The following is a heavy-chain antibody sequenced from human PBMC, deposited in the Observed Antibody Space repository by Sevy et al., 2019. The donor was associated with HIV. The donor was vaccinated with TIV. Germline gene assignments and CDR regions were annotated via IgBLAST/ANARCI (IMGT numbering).Heavy chain of an antibody. V-gene: IGHV3-53*01. CDR3: ARAGIVGAAGGAFDI. Sequence: GGSLRLSCAASGFTVSSNYMSWVRQAPGKGLEWVTVIYGGGSTYYADSVKGRFTISRDNAKNTLYLQMNSLRAEDTAVYYCARAGIVGAAGGAFDIWGQGTMVTVSS. J-gene: IGHJ3*02. CDR2: IYGGGST. CDR1: GFTVSSNY. D-gene: IGHD1-26*01.